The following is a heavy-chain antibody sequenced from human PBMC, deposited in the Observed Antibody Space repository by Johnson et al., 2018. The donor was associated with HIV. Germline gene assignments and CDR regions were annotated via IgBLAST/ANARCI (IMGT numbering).Heavy chain of an antibody. J-gene: IGHJ3*02. CDR3: AKEQLLRAFDI. CDR2: IKQDGSEK. D-gene: IGHD2-15*01. Sequence: MLLVESGGGLVQPGGSLRLSCAASGFTFSSYSMSWVRQAPGKGLEWVANIKQDGSEKYYVDSVKGRFTISRDNSKNTLYLQMNSLRAEDTAVYYCAKEQLLRAFDIWGQGTMVTVSS. V-gene: IGHV3-7*01. CDR1: GFTFSSYS.